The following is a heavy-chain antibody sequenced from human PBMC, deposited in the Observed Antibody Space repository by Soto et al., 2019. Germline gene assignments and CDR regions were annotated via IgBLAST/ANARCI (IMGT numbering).Heavy chain of an antibody. V-gene: IGHV4-4*02. J-gene: IGHJ4*02. CDR2: IYHSGST. Sequence: QVQLQESGPGLVKPSVTLSLTCAVSGGSISSSNWWSWVRQPPGEGLGRIGVIYHSGSTNYNPSHKSRVTVSIDNSKDQFSMWLRCVAAADTAVYYCARLVTIFGVVMTARPYFDHWGQGTLVTVSS. CDR1: GGSISSSNW. CDR3: ARLVTIFGVVMTARPYFDH. D-gene: IGHD3-3*01.